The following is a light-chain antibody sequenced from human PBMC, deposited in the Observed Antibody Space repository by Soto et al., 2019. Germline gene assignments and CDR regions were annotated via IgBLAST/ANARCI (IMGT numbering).Light chain of an antibody. J-gene: IGKJ2*01. CDR2: AAS. CDR1: QSIGTF. V-gene: IGKV1-39*01. Sequence: DIQMTQSPSSLSASVGDRVTITCRASQSIGTFLNWYHQKPGKAPNLLIYAASSLQSGVPSRFSGSESGTDFTLTISSLQPEDFATYYCQHSYSSPYTFGQGTKLEIK. CDR3: QHSYSSPYT.